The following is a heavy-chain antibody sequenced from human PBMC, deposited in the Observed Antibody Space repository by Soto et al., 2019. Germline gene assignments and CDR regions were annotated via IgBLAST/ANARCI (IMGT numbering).Heavy chain of an antibody. CDR1: GGSISSGGYY. Sequence: QVQLQESGPGLVKPSQTLSLTCTVSGGSISSGGYYWSWIRQHPGKGLEWIGYIYYSGSTYYNPSLKSRVXXSXDXCKNQFSLKLSSVTAADTAVYYCARGNLHRTIYSTLWGQGTLVTVSS. J-gene: IGHJ4*02. D-gene: IGHD1-26*01. CDR3: ARGNLHRTIYSTL. V-gene: IGHV4-31*03. CDR2: IYYSGST.